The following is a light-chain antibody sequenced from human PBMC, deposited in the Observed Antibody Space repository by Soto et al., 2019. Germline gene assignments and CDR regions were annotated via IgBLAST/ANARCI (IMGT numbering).Light chain of an antibody. Sequence: NFMLTQPHSVSESPGKTVTISCTRSSGSIASNFVQWYQQRPGSSPATVIYEDNQTPSGVPARFSGSIDRSSNSASLTLSGLMTEDEADYYRQSYDSSNPGVFGGGTKLTVL. J-gene: IGLJ3*02. CDR3: QSYDSSNPGV. V-gene: IGLV6-57*01. CDR1: SGSIASNF. CDR2: EDN.